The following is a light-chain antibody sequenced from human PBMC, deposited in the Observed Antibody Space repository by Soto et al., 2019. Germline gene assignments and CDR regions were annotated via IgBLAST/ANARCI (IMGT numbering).Light chain of an antibody. J-gene: IGKJ1*01. CDR2: DAS. V-gene: IGKV1-5*01. CDR1: QSISNW. CDR3: QQYNSYRGT. Sequence: DLQMTQAPSTLSASVGDGSTITCXASQSISNWLAWYQQKQGKAPKLLIYDASSLESGVPSRFSGSGSGTEFTPTISSLQPDDFATYYCQQYNSYRGTFGQGTKVDI.